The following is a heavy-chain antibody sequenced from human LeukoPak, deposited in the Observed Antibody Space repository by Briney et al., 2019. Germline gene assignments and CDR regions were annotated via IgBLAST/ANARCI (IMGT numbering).Heavy chain of an antibody. J-gene: IGHJ1*01. CDR3: ARGYYDSSGYYYSGKYFQH. V-gene: IGHV4-39*07. Sequence: PSETLSLTCTVSGGSISSSSYYWGWIRQPPGKGLEWIGSIYYSGSTYYNPSLKSRVTISVDKSKNQFSLKLSSVTAADTAVYYCARGYYDSSGYYYSGKYFQHWGQGTLVTVSS. CDR2: IYYSGST. D-gene: IGHD3-22*01. CDR1: GGSISSSSYY.